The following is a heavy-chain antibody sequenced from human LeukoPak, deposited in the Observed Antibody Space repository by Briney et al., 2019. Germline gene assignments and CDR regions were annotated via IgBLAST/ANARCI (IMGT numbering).Heavy chain of an antibody. V-gene: IGHV4-59*01. Sequence: SETLSLTCTVSGGSISSYYWSWIRQPLGKGLEWIGNIFYSGSTTYNPSLKSRVTISVDTSKNQFSLKLRSVTAADTAVYYCARDRYCSGGSCLPGAFDIWGQGTVVTVSS. CDR3: ARDRYCSGGSCLPGAFDI. CDR1: GGSISSYY. CDR2: IFYSGST. D-gene: IGHD2-15*01. J-gene: IGHJ3*02.